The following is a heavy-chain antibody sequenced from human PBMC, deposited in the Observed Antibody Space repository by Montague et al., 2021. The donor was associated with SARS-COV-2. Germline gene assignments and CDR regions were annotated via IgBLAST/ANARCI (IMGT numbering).Heavy chain of an antibody. V-gene: IGHV4-34*01. J-gene: IGHJ6*02. CDR1: GGSFSGYY. D-gene: IGHD2-2*01. CDR3: TREGYQVLWSDYYYYGMDV. Sequence: SETLSLTCAVYGGSFSGYYWSWIRQPPGKGLEWIEEINHSGGTNYNPSLKSRVTISVDTSKNQFSLKLSSVTAADTAVYYCTREGYQVLWSDYYYYGMDVWGQGTTVTVSS. CDR2: INHSGGT.